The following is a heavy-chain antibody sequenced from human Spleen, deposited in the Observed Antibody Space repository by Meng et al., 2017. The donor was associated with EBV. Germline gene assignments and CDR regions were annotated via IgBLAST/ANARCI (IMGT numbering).Heavy chain of an antibody. CDR1: GFSLITSGVG. CDR3: AHALGHFDY. D-gene: IGHD7-27*01. V-gene: IGHV2-5*02. Sequence: LKVLGPPLVNPTPTLTLTCTFSGFSLITSGVGVGWIRQPPGKALECLALIYWDDVERYSPSLRSRLTITKDTSKNQVFLTMTNMDPVDTATYYCAHALGHFDYWGQGTLVTVFS. J-gene: IGHJ4*02. CDR2: IYWDDVE.